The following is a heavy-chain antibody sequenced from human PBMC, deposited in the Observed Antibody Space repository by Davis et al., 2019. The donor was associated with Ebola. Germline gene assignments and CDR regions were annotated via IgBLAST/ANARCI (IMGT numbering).Heavy chain of an antibody. V-gene: IGHV1-2*06. CDR2: INPNDGGT. CDR3: ARVLGTGDDY. D-gene: IGHD7-27*01. J-gene: IGHJ4*02. Sequence: ASVKVSCKASGFSFFGYFIHWVRQAPGQGLEWMGRINPNDGGTDYAQEFQGRVTMTRDTSIGTTYMELSRLKSGDTAVYYCARVLGTGDDYWGQGTLVTVSS. CDR1: GFSFFGYF.